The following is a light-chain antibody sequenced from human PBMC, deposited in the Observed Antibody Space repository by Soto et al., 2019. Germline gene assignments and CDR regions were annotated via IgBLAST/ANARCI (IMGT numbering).Light chain of an antibody. Sequence: QSALTQPASVSGSPGQSITISCTGTSSDVGGYNYVSWYQQHPGKAPKLMIYEVSNRPSGVSNRFSGSKSGNTASLTISGLQAEDEADYYCSSYTISSTLVCVSGTGTKVTVL. V-gene: IGLV2-14*01. CDR1: SSDVGGYNY. CDR3: SSYTISSTLVCV. CDR2: EVS. J-gene: IGLJ1*01.